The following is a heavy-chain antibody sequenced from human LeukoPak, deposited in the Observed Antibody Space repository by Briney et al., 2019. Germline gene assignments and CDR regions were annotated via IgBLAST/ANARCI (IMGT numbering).Heavy chain of an antibody. D-gene: IGHD2-15*01. CDR2: INHSGST. Sequence: SETLSLTCAVYGGSFSGYYWSWIRQPPGKGLEWIGEINHSGSTNYNPSLKSRVTISVDTSKNQFSLKLSSVTAADTAVYYCAKSTRGYFRAFDYWGQGTLVTVSS. V-gene: IGHV4-34*01. CDR1: GGSFSGYY. CDR3: AKSTRGYFRAFDY. J-gene: IGHJ4*02.